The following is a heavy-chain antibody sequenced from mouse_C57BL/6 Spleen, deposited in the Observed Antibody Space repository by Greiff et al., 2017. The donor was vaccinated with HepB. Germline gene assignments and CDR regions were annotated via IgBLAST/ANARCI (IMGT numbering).Heavy chain of an antibody. Sequence: DVKLVESGGGLVKPGGSLKLSCAASGFTFSSYAMSWVRQTPEKRLEWVATICDGGSYTYYPDNVKGRFTISRDNAKNNLYLQMSHLKSEDTAMYYCARDRSSSYWYFDVWGTGTTVTVSS. V-gene: IGHV5-4*01. CDR3: ARDRSSSYWYFDV. J-gene: IGHJ1*03. CDR2: ICDGGSYT. CDR1: GFTFSSYA. D-gene: IGHD1-1*01.